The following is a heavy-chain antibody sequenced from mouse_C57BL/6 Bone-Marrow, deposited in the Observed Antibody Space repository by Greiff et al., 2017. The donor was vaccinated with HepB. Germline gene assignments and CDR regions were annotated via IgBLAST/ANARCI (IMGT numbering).Heavy chain of an antibody. J-gene: IGHJ4*01. Sequence: QVQLQQSGAELVRPGTSVKVSCKASGYAFTNYLIEWVKQRPGQGLEWIGVINPGSGGTNYNEKFKGKATLTADKSSSTAYMQLSSLTSEDSAVYFCASFITTVVAPHYYAMDYWGQGTSVTVSS. CDR2: INPGSGGT. D-gene: IGHD1-1*01. CDR3: ASFITTVVAPHYYAMDY. CDR1: GYAFTNYL. V-gene: IGHV1-54*01.